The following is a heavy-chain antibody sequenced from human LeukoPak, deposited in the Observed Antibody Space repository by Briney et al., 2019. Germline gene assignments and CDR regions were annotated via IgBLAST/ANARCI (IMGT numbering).Heavy chain of an antibody. CDR3: ASATILRYFDWLLWAGAFDI. J-gene: IGHJ3*02. Sequence: GGSLRLSCAASGFTFSGSAMHWVRQASGKGLEWVGRIRSKANSYATAYAASVKGRFTISRDDSKNTLYLQMNSLRAEDTAVYYCASATILRYFDWLLWAGAFDIWGQGTMVTVSS. CDR1: GFTFSGSA. D-gene: IGHD3-9*01. V-gene: IGHV3-73*01. CDR2: IRSKANSYAT.